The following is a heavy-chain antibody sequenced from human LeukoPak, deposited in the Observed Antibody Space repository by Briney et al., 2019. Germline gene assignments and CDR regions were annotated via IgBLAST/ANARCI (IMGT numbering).Heavy chain of an antibody. D-gene: IGHD2-15*01. CDR3: ATAATASKTKWFDP. CDR2: FDPEDGET. Sequence: ASVKVSCKVSGYTLTELSMHWVRQAPGKGLEWMGGFDPEDGETIYAQKFQGRVTMTEDTSTDTAYMEPSSLRSEDTAVYYCATAATASKTKWFDPWGQGTLVTVSS. V-gene: IGHV1-24*01. J-gene: IGHJ5*02. CDR1: GYTLTELS.